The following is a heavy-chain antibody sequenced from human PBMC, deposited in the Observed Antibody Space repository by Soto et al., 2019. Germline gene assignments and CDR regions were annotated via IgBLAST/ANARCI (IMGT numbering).Heavy chain of an antibody. V-gene: IGHV3-66*01. D-gene: IGHD3-3*01. CDR3: ARGGITIFVVVPLGREGAFDI. CDR2: IYSGGST. Sequence: EVQLVESGGGLVQPGGSLRLSCAASGFTVSSNYMSWVRQAPGKGLEWVSVIYSGGSTYYADSVKGRFTISRDNSKNTLYLQMNSLRAEDTAVYYCARGGITIFVVVPLGREGAFDIWGQGTMVTVSS. CDR1: GFTVSSNY. J-gene: IGHJ3*02.